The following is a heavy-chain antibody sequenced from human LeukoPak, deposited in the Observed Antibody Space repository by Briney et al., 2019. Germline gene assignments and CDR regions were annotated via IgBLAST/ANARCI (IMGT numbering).Heavy chain of an antibody. CDR1: GGSISSYY. CDR3: ARLSSGWAHFDY. J-gene: IGHJ4*02. V-gene: IGHV4-59*01. CDR2: NYYSGST. Sequence: SETLSLTCTVSGGSISSYYWSWIRQPPGKGLEWIGYNYYSGSTNYNPSLESRVTISVDTSKNQSSLKLSSVTAADTAVYYCARLSSGWAHFDYWGQGTLVTVSS. D-gene: IGHD6-19*01.